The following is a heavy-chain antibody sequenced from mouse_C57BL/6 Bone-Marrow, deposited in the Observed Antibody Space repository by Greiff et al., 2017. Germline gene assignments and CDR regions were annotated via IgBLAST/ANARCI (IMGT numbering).Heavy chain of an antibody. CDR2: IYPGSGST. CDR1: GYTFTSYW. Sequence: QVHVKQPGAELVKPGASVKLSCKASGYTFTSYWITWVKQRPGQGLEWIGDIYPGSGSTNYNEKFKSKATLTVDTSSSTAYMQLSSLTSEDSAVYDYARWRLRGGGYFDYWGQGTTLTVSS. V-gene: IGHV1-55*01. D-gene: IGHD2-4*01. CDR3: ARWRLRGGGYFDY. J-gene: IGHJ2*01.